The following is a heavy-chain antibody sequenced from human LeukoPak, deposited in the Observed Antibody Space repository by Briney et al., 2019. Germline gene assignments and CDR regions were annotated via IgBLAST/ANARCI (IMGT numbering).Heavy chain of an antibody. CDR2: INHSGST. D-gene: IGHD6-13*01. CDR1: GGSFSGYY. Sequence: SETLSLTCAVYGGSFSGYYWSWIRQPPGKGLEWIGEINHSGSTNYNPSLKSRVTISVDTSKNQLSLKLSSVTAADTAVYYCARAKFRSGAAAGWFDPWGQGTLVTVSS. J-gene: IGHJ5*02. CDR3: ARAKFRSGAAAGWFDP. V-gene: IGHV4-34*01.